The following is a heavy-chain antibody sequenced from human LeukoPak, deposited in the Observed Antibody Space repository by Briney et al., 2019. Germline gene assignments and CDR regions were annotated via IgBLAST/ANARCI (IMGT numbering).Heavy chain of an antibody. Sequence: GGSLRLSCAASGFTFSSYAMSWVRQAPGKGLEWVAFIRSKAYGATAEYAASVKGRFTISRDDSKSIAYLQMNSLKTEDTGVYYCTRDPVDSYDSSGYLDCWGQGTRVTVSS. CDR3: TRDPVDSYDSSGYLDC. J-gene: IGHJ4*02. CDR2: IRSKAYGATA. D-gene: IGHD3-22*01. V-gene: IGHV3-49*04. CDR1: GFTFSSYA.